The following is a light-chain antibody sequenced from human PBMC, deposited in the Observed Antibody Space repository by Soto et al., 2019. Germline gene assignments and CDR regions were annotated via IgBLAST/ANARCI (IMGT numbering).Light chain of an antibody. J-gene: IGLJ3*02. CDR2: VNS. CDR1: SSNIGAGYD. CDR3: QSYDSSVSGWV. V-gene: IGLV1-40*01. Sequence: QSVLTQPPSVSGAPGQRVTISCTGSSSNIGAGYDVHWYQQVPGTAPKLLIYVNSNRPSGVPDRFSGSKSGTSASLVITGLQAEDEADYYCQSYDSSVSGWVFGGGTKLTVL.